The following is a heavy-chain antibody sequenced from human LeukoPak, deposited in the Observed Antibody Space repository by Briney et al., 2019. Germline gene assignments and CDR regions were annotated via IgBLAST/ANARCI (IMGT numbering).Heavy chain of an antibody. V-gene: IGHV5-51*01. CDR2: IYPGDPDI. Sequence: GESLKISCKGSGYIFTSYWIGWVRQMPGKGLEWMGIIYPGDPDIRYSPSFQGQVTISADKSISTAYLQWSSLKASDSAIYYCARRSYCGGDCTRSVHFYYAMDVWGQGTTVTVSS. J-gene: IGHJ6*02. CDR3: ARRSYCGGDCTRSVHFYYAMDV. CDR1: GYIFTSYW. D-gene: IGHD2-21*02.